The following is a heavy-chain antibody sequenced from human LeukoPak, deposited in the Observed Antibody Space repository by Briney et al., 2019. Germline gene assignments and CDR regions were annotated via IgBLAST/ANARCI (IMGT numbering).Heavy chain of an antibody. CDR1: GFTFSSYW. CDR3: ARGDYGDYANN. V-gene: IGHV3-7*04. Sequence: GGSLRLSCAASGFTFSSYWMSWVRQAPGKGLEWVANIKQDGSEKCYVDSVKGRFTTSRDNAENSLYLQMNSLRDEDTAVYYCARGDYGDYANNWGQGTLITVSS. D-gene: IGHD4-17*01. CDR2: IKQDGSEK. J-gene: IGHJ4*02.